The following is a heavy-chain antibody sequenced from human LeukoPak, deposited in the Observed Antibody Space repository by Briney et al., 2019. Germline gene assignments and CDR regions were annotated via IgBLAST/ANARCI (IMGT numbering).Heavy chain of an antibody. V-gene: IGHV3-64*01. CDR2: ISSTGDTT. J-gene: IGHJ4*02. Sequence: PGGSLRLSCAASGFPFSGSSMHWVRQAPGKGLEYVSTISSTGDTTYYANSVKGRFIISRDNSKNTLYLQMGSLRTEDMAVYYCAKSDDYGDYVPVYWGQGTLVTVSS. D-gene: IGHD4-17*01. CDR3: AKSDDYGDYVPVY. CDR1: GFPFSGSS.